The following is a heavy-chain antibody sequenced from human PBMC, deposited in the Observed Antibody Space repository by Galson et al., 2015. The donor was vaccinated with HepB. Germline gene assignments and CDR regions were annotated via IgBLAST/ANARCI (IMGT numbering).Heavy chain of an antibody. CDR2: IRSKANGYAT. J-gene: IGHJ6*02. CDR3: TTPSYYYGSGSPRTRGMDV. V-gene: IGHV3-73*01. CDR1: GFTFSGTA. Sequence: SLRLSCAASGFTFSGTAMHWVRQASGKGLEWVGRIRSKANGYATAYSASVKGRFTISGDDSKNTAYLQMNSLKTEDTAVYYCTTPSYYYGSGSPRTRGMDVWGQGTTVTVSS. D-gene: IGHD3-10*01.